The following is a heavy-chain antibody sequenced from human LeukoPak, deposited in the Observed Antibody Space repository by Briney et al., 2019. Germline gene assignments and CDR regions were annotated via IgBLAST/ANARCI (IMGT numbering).Heavy chain of an antibody. Sequence: SETLSLTCSVSGGSITVYYWNWIRQSPGKGLEWIGSISYSGSTNYNPSLKSRVTISIDTSKNRFSLKVSSVSASDTAMYYCARGGSRSYTSSTQDYWGQGTLVTVSS. V-gene: IGHV4-59*12. D-gene: IGHD6-6*01. CDR1: GGSITVYY. CDR3: ARGGSRSYTSSTQDY. J-gene: IGHJ4*02. CDR2: ISYSGST.